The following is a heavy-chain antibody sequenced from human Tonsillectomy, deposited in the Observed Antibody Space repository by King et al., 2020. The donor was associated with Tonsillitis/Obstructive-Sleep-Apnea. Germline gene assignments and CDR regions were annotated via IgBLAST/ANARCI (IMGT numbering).Heavy chain of an antibody. Sequence: VQLVESGGGLVKPGGSLRLSCAASGFTFSSYSMNWVRQAPGKGLEWVSSISCSSSNIYYADSVKGRFTISRDNAKNSLYLQMNSLRAEDTAVYYCARDMKADYGVYYWGQRTLVTVSS. CDR2: ISCSSSNI. CDR1: GFTFSSYS. CDR3: ARDMKADYGVYY. D-gene: IGHD4-17*01. J-gene: IGHJ4*02. V-gene: IGHV3-21*01.